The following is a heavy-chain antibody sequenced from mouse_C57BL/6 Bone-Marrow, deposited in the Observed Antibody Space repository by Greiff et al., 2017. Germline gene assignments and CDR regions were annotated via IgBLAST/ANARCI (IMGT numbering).Heavy chain of an antibody. V-gene: IGHV5-17*01. CDR3: ARPAYYSNYLFYGFGY. CDR2: ISSGSSTI. J-gene: IGHJ2*01. CDR1: GFTFSDYG. D-gene: IGHD2-5*01. Sequence: EVQGVESGGGLVKPGGSLKLSCAASGFTFSDYGMHWVRQAPEKGLEWVAYISSGSSTIYYADTVKGRFTISSDNTRHTLFLQMTSLRSEDTARYYCARPAYYSNYLFYGFGYWGQGTTLTVSS.